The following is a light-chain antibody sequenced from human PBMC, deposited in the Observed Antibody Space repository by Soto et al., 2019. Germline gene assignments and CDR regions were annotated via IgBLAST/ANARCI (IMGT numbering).Light chain of an antibody. J-gene: IGLJ2*01. CDR2: DNN. CDR1: SSNIGNNY. Sequence: SVLTQPPSVSAAPGQKVTISCSGSSSNIGNNYVSWYQQLPGTAPKLLIYDNNKRPSGIPDRFSASKSGTSATLGITGLQTGDEGYYYCGTWDSSLSVVFGGGTKLTVL. V-gene: IGLV1-51*01. CDR3: GTWDSSLSVV.